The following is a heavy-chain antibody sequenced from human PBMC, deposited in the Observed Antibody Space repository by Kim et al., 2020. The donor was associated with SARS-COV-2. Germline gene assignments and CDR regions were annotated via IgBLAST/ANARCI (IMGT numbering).Heavy chain of an antibody. CDR3: ARAEEQQLEFDY. CDR2: IYYSGST. CDR1: GGSISSGGYY. D-gene: IGHD6-13*01. V-gene: IGHV4-31*03. J-gene: IGHJ4*02. Sequence: SETLSLTCTVSGGSISSGGYYWSWIRQHPGKGLEWIGYIYYSGSTYYNPSLKSRVTISVYTSKNQFSLKLSSVTAADTAVYYCARAEEQQLEFDYWGQGTLVTVSS.